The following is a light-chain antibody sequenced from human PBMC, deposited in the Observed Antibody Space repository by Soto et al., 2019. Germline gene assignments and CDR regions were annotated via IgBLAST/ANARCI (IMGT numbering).Light chain of an antibody. V-gene: IGLV1-44*01. CDR2: SDN. CDR1: DSNIGGGA. J-gene: IGLJ1*01. CDR3: AAWDASLGGQV. Sequence: QSALPQPPSASGTPGQGVTISCSGSDSNIGGGAVNWYQHLPGTAPKLLIFSDNQRPSGVPDRFSGSRSGTSASLAISGLQSEDEADYYCAAWDASLGGQVFGTGTKVTVL.